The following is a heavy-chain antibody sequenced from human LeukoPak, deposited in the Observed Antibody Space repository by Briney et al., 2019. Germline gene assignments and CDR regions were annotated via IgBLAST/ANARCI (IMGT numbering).Heavy chain of an antibody. CDR2: IKQDGSEK. CDR1: GFTFSSYW. D-gene: IGHD3-16*01. Sequence: GGSLRLSCAASGFTFSSYWMSWVRQAPGKGPEWVANIKQDGSEKYYVDSVKGRFTISRDNAKNSLYLQMNSLRAEDTAVYYCARKGGPVTWYNWFDPWGQGTLVTVSS. V-gene: IGHV3-7*01. J-gene: IGHJ5*02. CDR3: ARKGGPVTWYNWFDP.